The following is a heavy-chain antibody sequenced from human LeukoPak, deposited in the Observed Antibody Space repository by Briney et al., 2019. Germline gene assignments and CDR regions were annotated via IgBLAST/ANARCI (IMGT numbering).Heavy chain of an antibody. J-gene: IGHJ6*04. CDR3: TRLDVYYYDADVDV. D-gene: IGHD3-22*01. V-gene: IGHV3-73*01. CDR1: GFTFSGYA. CDR2: IRSKANSYAT. Sequence: GGPLRLSCAASGFTFSGYAMHWVRQASGKGLEWVGRIRSKANSYATAYAASVKGRFTISRDDSKNTAYLQMNSLKTEDTAVYYCTRLDVYYYDADVDVWGKGTTVTVSS.